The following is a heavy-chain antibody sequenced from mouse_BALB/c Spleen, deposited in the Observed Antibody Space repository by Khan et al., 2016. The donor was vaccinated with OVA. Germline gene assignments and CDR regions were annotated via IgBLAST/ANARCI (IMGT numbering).Heavy chain of an antibody. D-gene: IGHD2-14*01. CDR2: INTYTGEP. CDR1: GYTFTNYG. CDR3: ARVGYNGTMDY. V-gene: IGHV9-3-1*01. Sequence: LVESGPELKKPGETVKISCKASGYTFTNYGMNWVKLAPGKGLKWMGWINTYTGEPTYADDFKGRFAFSLETSASTAYLQINNLKNEDTATYFCARVGYNGTMDYWGQGTSVTVSS. J-gene: IGHJ4*01.